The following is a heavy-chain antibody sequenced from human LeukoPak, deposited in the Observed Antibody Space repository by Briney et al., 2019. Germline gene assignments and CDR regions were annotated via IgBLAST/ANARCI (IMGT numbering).Heavy chain of an antibody. D-gene: IGHD6-13*01. CDR3: ARDRGERDSTWSLPAHGFDI. Sequence: VKVSCKASGGTFSSYAINWVRQAPGQGLEWMGRIFAIFRTANYAQKFQGRVTVTTDESTSTAYTELSSLRPEDTAMYYCARDRGERDSTWSLPAHGFDIWGQGTMVTVSS. CDR1: GGTFSSYA. V-gene: IGHV1-69*05. CDR2: IFAIFRTA. J-gene: IGHJ3*02.